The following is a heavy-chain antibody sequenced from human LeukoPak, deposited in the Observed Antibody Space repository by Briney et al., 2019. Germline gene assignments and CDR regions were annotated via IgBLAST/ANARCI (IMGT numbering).Heavy chain of an antibody. CDR2: IESKTEGGTT. V-gene: IGHV3-15*04. Sequence: NSGGSHRLSCAVSGFSFSDAWMSWVRQTPGKGLEWVGRIESKTEGGTTDYAALVKGRFTISRDDSTNTLYLQMNSLKSEDTAVYYCTTYGSGRKFDYWGQGVLVTVSS. D-gene: IGHD3-10*01. CDR3: TTYGSGRKFDY. CDR1: GFSFSDAW. J-gene: IGHJ4*02.